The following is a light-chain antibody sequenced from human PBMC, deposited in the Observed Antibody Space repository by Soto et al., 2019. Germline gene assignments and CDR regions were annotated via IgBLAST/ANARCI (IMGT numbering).Light chain of an antibody. J-gene: IGLJ2*01. CDR1: SSDVGGYNY. CDR3: SSYTSSNTQV. V-gene: IGLV2-14*01. CDR2: DVS. Sequence: QSVLTQPASVSGSPGQSITISCTGTSSDVGGYNYVSWYQQYPGEAPKLMIYDVSNRPSGVSNRFSGSKSGNTASLTISGLQAEDEADYYCSSYTSSNTQVFAGGTQLTVL.